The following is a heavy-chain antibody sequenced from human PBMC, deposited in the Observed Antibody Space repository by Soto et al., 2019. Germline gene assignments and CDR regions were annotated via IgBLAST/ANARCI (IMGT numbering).Heavy chain of an antibody. D-gene: IGHD1-26*01. CDR2: INPKSGGT. Sequence: XSVKVSCKASVYSFTVYYMHWVRQAPGQGLEWMGWINPKSGGTMYPQKFQGRVTMTWDTSISTAYMALTRLRSDDTAVYYCARDLAKGGGSAGFDYWGQGTLVTVSS. V-gene: IGHV1-2*02. J-gene: IGHJ4*02. CDR1: VYSFTVYY. CDR3: ARDLAKGGGSAGFDY.